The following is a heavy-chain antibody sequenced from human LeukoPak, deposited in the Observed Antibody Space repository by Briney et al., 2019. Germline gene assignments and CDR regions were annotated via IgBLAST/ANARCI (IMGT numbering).Heavy chain of an antibody. D-gene: IGHD5-24*01. V-gene: IGHV4-39*01. CDR2: ICYSGST. J-gene: IGHJ5*02. Sequence: PSETLSLTCSVSGGSIGSSSYCWVWIRQPPGKGLEWIVTICYSGSTFYNPSLKSRVTLSVDTSKNQFSLKLSSVTAADTAVHYCARTENYIPEDCFDPWGQGTLVTVSS. CDR1: GGSIGSSSYC. CDR3: ARTENYIPEDCFDP.